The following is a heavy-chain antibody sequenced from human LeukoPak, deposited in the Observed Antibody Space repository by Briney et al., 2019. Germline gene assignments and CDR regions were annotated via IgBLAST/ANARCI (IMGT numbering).Heavy chain of an antibody. CDR1: GFTFSTYA. D-gene: IGHD1-26*01. J-gene: IGHJ3*02. CDR3: ARVKVGVWGVFDT. V-gene: IGHV3-30-3*01. Sequence: GGSLRLSCTASGFTFSTYAMHWVRQAPGMGLEWVAFISFDGSNKYYADSVKGRFTFSGDNSKNTLYLQMNSLGAEDTAVYYCARVKVGVWGVFDTWGQGTMVTVSS. CDR2: ISFDGSNK.